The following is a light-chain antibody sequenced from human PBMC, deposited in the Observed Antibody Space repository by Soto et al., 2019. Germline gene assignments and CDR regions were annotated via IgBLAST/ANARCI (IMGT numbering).Light chain of an antibody. V-gene: IGLV1-47*03. Sequence: QFALTQPPSTSGTPGRRVTISCSGRSSNTGSNYVYLYQQLPGTAPKPLIYRNNQRPSGVPDRSSGSTSGTSASLAISGLWSEDEADYYCAAWDNSLSGFYVVGTGTKVTVL. CDR3: AAWDNSLSGFYV. CDR2: RNN. CDR1: SSNTGSNY. J-gene: IGLJ1*01.